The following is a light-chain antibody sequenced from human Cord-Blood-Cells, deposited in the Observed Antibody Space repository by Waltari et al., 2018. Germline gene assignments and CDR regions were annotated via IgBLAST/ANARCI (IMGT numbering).Light chain of an antibody. CDR2: DAS. CDR1: QSVSSY. J-gene: IGKJ2*03. Sequence: EIVLTQSPATLSLSPGERATLSCRASQSVSSYLAWYQQKPGQDPRLLIYDASTRATGIPARFSGSGSETYFTLTISSLEPEDCAVYYCQQRSNWPPMYSFGQGTKLESK. CDR3: QQRSNWPPMYS. V-gene: IGKV3-11*01.